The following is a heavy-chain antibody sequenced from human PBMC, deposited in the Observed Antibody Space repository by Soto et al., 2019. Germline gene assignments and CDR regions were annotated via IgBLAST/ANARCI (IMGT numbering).Heavy chain of an antibody. Sequence: QVQLVQSGAEVKKPGSSVKVSCKASGGTFSSYAISWVRQAPGQGLEWMGGIIPIFGTANYAQKSQGRVTITADESTSTAYMELSSLRSEDTAVYYCARETPTVPNTGFDPWGQGTLVTVSS. CDR3: ARETPTVPNTGFDP. CDR1: GGTFSSYA. D-gene: IGHD4-17*01. V-gene: IGHV1-69*01. CDR2: IIPIFGTA. J-gene: IGHJ5*02.